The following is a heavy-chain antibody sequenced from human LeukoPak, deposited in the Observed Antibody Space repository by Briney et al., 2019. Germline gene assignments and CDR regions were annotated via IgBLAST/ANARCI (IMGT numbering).Heavy chain of an antibody. V-gene: IGHV3-30-3*01. CDR1: GFTFSSYA. D-gene: IGHD3-22*01. Sequence: PGGSLRLSCAASGFTFSSYAMSWVRQAPGKGLEWVAVISYDGSNKYYADSVKGRFTISRDNSKNTLYLQMNSLRAEDTAVYYCARGRTIGRPNYYDSTVRYWGQGTLVTVSS. CDR2: ISYDGSNK. CDR3: ARGRTIGRPNYYDSTVRY. J-gene: IGHJ4*02.